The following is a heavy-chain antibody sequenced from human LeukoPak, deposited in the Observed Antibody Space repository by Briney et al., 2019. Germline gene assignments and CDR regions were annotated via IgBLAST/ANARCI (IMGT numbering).Heavy chain of an antibody. CDR3: EKEIAVTDWFDP. V-gene: IGHV3-30*18. D-gene: IGHD4-17*01. CDR1: GFTFSSYG. J-gene: IGHJ5*02. CDR2: ISYDGSNK. Sequence: PGGSLRLSCAASGFTFSSYGMHWVRQAPGKGLEWVAVISYDGSNKYYADPVKGRFTISRDNSKNTLYLQMNSLRAEDTAVYYCEKEIAVTDWFDPWGQGTLVTVSS.